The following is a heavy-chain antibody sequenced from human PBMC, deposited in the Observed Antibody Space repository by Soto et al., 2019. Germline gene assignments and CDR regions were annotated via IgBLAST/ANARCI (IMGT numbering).Heavy chain of an antibody. CDR3: ARDWVPELHDYVWGCMDV. CDR1: GFTFSSYS. CDR2: ISSSSSYI. V-gene: IGHV3-21*01. Sequence: GGSLRLSCAASGFTFSSYSMNWVRQAPGKGLEWVSSISSSSSYIYYADSVKGRFTISRDNAKNSLYLQMNSLRAEDTAVYYCARDWVPELHDYVWGCMDVWGQGTTVTVSS. J-gene: IGHJ6*02. D-gene: IGHD3-16*01.